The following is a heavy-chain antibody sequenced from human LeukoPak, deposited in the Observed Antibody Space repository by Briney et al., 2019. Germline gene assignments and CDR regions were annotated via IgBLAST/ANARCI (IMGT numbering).Heavy chain of an antibody. CDR1: GFTFSSYW. CDR2: ISGSGGST. J-gene: IGHJ4*02. CDR3: AKVLAFTIFGAMDY. D-gene: IGHD3-3*01. V-gene: IGHV3-23*01. Sequence: GGSLRLSCAASGFTFSSYWMSWVRQAPGKGLEWVSAISGSGGSTYYADSVKGRFTISRDNSKNTLYLQMNSLRAEDTAVYYCAKVLAFTIFGAMDYWGQGTLVTVSS.